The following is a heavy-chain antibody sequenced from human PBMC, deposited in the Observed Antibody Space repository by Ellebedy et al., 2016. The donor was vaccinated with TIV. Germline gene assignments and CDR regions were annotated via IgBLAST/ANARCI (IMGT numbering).Heavy chain of an antibody. CDR1: GFTSSNFP. J-gene: IGHJ4*02. Sequence: PGGSLRLSCAASGFTSSNFPMNWVRQGPGKGLEWVANTKEDGSEKYYVDSVRGRFTISRDNAKNSLYQQMNSLRAEDTAVYYCARNRGYDTFDYWGQGILVTVSS. CDR2: TKEDGSEK. V-gene: IGHV3-7*01. CDR3: ARNRGYDTFDY. D-gene: IGHD5-12*01.